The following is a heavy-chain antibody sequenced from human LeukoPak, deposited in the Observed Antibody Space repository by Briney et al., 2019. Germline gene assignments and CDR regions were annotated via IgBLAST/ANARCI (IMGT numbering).Heavy chain of an antibody. D-gene: IGHD5-18*01. J-gene: IGHJ4*02. CDR3: ARGPTAMHDY. CDR2: IYYSGST. V-gene: IGHV4-59*01. CDR1: GGSISSYY. Sequence: PSGTLSLTCTVSGGSISSYYWSWIRQPPGKGLEWIGYIYYSGSTNYNPSLKSRVTISVDTSKNQFSLKLSSVTAADTAVYYCARGPTAMHDYWGQGTLVTVSS.